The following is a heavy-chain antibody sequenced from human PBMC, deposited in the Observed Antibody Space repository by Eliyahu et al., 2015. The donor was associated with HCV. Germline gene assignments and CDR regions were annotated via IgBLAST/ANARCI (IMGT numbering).Heavy chain of an antibody. Sequence: EVQLVESGGGLVKPGRSLRLSCTASGFTFGDYXMSWFRQAPGKGLEWVGFIRSKAYGGTTEYAASVKGRFTISRDDSKSIAYLQMNSLKTEDTAVYYCTRDTTSHNKLGATIDYWGQGTLVTVSS. J-gene: IGHJ4*02. CDR1: GFTFGDYX. D-gene: IGHD1-26*01. CDR3: TRDTTSHNKLGATIDY. CDR2: IRSKAYGGTT. V-gene: IGHV3-49*05.